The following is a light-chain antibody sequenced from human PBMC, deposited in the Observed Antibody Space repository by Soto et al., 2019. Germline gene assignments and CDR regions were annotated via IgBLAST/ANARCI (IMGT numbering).Light chain of an antibody. CDR1: QSVSNY. CDR3: HQYGGSPQT. CDR2: GAS. J-gene: IGKJ1*01. Sequence: EIALTQSPGTLSLSPGERATLSCRASQSVSNYLAWYQRKPGQAPRLIIYGASSRATGIPDRFSGSGSGTDFTLTISRLEPEDFAVYYCHQYGGSPQTFGQGTKVEIK. V-gene: IGKV3-20*01.